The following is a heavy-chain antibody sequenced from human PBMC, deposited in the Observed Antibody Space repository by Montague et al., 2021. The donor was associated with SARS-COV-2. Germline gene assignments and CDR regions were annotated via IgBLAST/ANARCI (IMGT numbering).Heavy chain of an antibody. V-gene: IGHV4-34*01. CDR2: VNHSGST. CDR1: GGSFSGYY. D-gene: IGHD3-3*01. Sequence: SETLSFTCAVYGGSFSGYYWSWIRQPPGKGLEWIGEVNHSGSTNYNPSLKSRVTISVDTSKNQFSLKMNSVSAADTAVYYCARGQVTIFGVLIMLPAAGALDIWGRGTMVSVSS. J-gene: IGHJ3*02. CDR3: ARGQVTIFGVLIMLPAAGALDI.